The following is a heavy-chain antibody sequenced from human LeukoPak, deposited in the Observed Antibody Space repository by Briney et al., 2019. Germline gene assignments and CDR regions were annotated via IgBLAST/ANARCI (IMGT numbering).Heavy chain of an antibody. Sequence: GGSLRLSCAASGFTFSSYAMHWVRQAPGKGLEWVAVISYDGSNKYYADSVKGRFTISRDNSKNTLYLQMNSLRAEDTAVYYCARDGRVDTAMVYYYYYYYMDVWGKGTTVTVSS. CDR3: ARDGRVDTAMVYYYYYYYMDV. V-gene: IGHV3-30-3*01. J-gene: IGHJ6*03. CDR2: ISYDGSNK. CDR1: GFTFSSYA. D-gene: IGHD5-18*01.